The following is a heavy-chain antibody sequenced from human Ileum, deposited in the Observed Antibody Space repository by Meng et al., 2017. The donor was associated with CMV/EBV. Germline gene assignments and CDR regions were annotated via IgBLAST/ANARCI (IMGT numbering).Heavy chain of an antibody. D-gene: IGHD2-8*02. V-gene: IGHV2-5*02. J-gene: IGHJ4*02. Sequence: IPLKGSGPSLVKPTTPPTMTCSLSWFSLTTDGMAVAWIRQPPGKALELLAVIYWDGDKRYRSSLKTRLTITKDTSKDQVLLTMTNMDPLDTATYYCAHLSARRTEKFDYWGQGVLVTVSS. CDR2: IYWDGDK. CDR3: AHLSARRTEKFDY. CDR1: WFSLTTDGMA.